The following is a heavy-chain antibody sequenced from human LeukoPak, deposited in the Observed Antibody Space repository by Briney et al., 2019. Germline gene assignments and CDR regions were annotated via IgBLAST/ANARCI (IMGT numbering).Heavy chain of an antibody. V-gene: IGHV4-34*01. CDR2: INHSGST. Sequence: PSETLSLTCAVYGGSFSGYYWSWIRQPPGKGLEWIGEINHSGSTNYNPSLKSRVTISVDKSKNQFSLKLSSVTAADTAVYYCARGSGIMARYGMDVWGQGTTVTVSS. J-gene: IGHJ6*02. D-gene: IGHD6-13*01. CDR1: GGSFSGYY. CDR3: ARGSGIMARYGMDV.